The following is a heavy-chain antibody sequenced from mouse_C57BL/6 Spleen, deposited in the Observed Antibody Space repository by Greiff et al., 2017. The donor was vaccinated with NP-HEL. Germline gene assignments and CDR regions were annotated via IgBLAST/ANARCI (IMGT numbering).Heavy chain of an antibody. CDR1: GYTFTSYW. CDR2: IDPSDSET. D-gene: IGHD1-1*01. J-gene: IGHJ1*03. CDR3: ARAPGSSYEYVEV. Sequence: QVQLQQPGAELVRPGSSVKLSCKASGYTFTSYWMHWVKQRPIQGLEWIGNIDPSDSETHYNQKFKDKATLTVDKSSSTAYMQLSSLTSEDSAVYYCARAPGSSYEYVEVWGTGTTVTVSS. V-gene: IGHV1-52*01.